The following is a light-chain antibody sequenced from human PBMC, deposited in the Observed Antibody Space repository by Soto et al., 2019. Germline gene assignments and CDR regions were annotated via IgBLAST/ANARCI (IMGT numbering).Light chain of an antibody. Sequence: DIQMTQSPSSLSASVGDRVTITCRASQSISSYLNWYQQKPGKAPKLLIYAASSLQSGVPSRFSGSGSGTDFTLTISSLQHEDFATYYCQQSYSTPPSTFGQGTKVEIK. CDR1: QSISSY. CDR3: QQSYSTPPST. J-gene: IGKJ1*01. CDR2: AAS. V-gene: IGKV1-39*01.